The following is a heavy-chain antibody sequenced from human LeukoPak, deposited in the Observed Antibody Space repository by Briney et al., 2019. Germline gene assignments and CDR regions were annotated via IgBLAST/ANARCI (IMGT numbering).Heavy chain of an antibody. V-gene: IGHV3-7*01. Sequence: PGGSLRLSCAASGFTFSSYWMSWVRQAPGKGLEWVANIKQDGSEKYYVDSVKGRFTISRDNAKNSLYLQMNSLRAEDTAVYYCARSAGDFWSGYFRGLWFDYWGKGTLVTVSS. J-gene: IGHJ4*02. CDR3: ARSAGDFWSGYFRGLWFDY. D-gene: IGHD3-3*01. CDR1: GFTFSSYW. CDR2: IKQDGSEK.